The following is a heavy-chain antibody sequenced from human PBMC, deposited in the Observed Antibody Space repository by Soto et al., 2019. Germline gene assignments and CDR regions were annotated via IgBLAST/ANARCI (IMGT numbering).Heavy chain of an antibody. CDR1: GGSFSGYY. CDR2: INHSGST. J-gene: IGHJ4*02. CDR3: ARKAGYSSGWYAY. V-gene: IGHV4-34*01. D-gene: IGHD6-19*01. Sequence: QVQLQQWGAGLLKPSETLSLTCAVYGGSFSGYYWSWIRQPPGKGLEWIGEINHSGSTNYNPSLKSRVTISVDTSKNQFSLKLCSVTAADTAVYYCARKAGYSSGWYAYWGQGTLVTVSS.